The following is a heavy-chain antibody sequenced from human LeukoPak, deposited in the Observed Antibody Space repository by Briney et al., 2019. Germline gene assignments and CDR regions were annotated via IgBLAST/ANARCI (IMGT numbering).Heavy chain of an antibody. J-gene: IGHJ4*02. CDR3: VRESVRDYYFDF. Sequence: GGSLRLSCSGSGFRFGGYALSWVRQAPGKGLEWVGFIRSKALYGTSEYAASVEGRFSISRDDSNNIVYLQMNSLKNEDTAVYFCVRESVRDYYFDFWGQGTLVTVSS. V-gene: IGHV3-49*04. CDR2: IRSKALYGTS. CDR1: GFRFGGYA. D-gene: IGHD3-10*02.